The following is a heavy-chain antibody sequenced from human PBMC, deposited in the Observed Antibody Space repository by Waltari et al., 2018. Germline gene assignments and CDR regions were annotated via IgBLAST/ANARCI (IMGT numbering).Heavy chain of an antibody. CDR2: SSGSGGRT. D-gene: IGHD4-17*01. CDR3: ASSLYGDYTQIWGRVFDY. Sequence: VQLLESGGGLVQSGGSLRLSCAASGFTFRSYAMNWVRQAPGEGVEWVAVSSGSGGRTDYADSVKGRFTISRDNSKNTLYLQMNNLRVEDTAVYYCASSLYGDYTQIWGRVFDYWGQGTLVTVSS. J-gene: IGHJ4*02. CDR1: GFTFRSYA. V-gene: IGHV3-23*01.